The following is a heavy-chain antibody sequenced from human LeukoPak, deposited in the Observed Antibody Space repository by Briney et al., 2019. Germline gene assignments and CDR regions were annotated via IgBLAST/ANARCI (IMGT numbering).Heavy chain of an antibody. Sequence: SETLSLTCTVSGGSISSGGYYWSWIRQPPGKGLEWIGYIYHSGSTYYNPSLKSRVTISVDRSKNQFSLKLSSVTAADTAVYYCARSASAAADYWGQGTLVTVSS. CDR2: IYHSGST. CDR3: ARSASAAADY. V-gene: IGHV4-30-2*01. J-gene: IGHJ4*02. CDR1: GGSISSGGYY. D-gene: IGHD2-2*01.